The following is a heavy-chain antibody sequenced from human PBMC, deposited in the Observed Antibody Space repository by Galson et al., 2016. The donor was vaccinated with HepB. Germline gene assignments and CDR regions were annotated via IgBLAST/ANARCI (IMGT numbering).Heavy chain of an antibody. V-gene: IGHV4-34*01. CDR3: AKVGAFWSGSPGWFDP. J-gene: IGHJ5*02. CDR2: INHSGST. D-gene: IGHD3-3*01. CDR1: GGSFTGYY. Sequence: TLSLTCSVFGGSFTGYYWTWIRQRPGKGLEWIGEINHSGSTNYNPSLESRVTISVDSPKNQVSLKMNSMTAADTAVYYCAKVGAFWSGSPGWFDPWGQGTLVTVSS.